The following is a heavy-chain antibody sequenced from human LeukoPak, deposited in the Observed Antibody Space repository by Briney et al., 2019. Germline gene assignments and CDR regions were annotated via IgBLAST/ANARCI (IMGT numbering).Heavy chain of an antibody. CDR1: GFTFSTYS. J-gene: IGHJ6*03. CDR2: INSGSTTI. CDR3: ARTGAAAGDYNYYYYMDV. V-gene: IGHV3-48*01. Sequence: GSLRLSCAASGFTFSTYSMNWVRQAPGKGLEWVSYINSGSTTIYYADSVKGRFTISRDNAKNSLYLQMNSLRAEDTAVYFCARTGAAAGDYNYYYYMDVWGKGTTVTISS. D-gene: IGHD6-13*01.